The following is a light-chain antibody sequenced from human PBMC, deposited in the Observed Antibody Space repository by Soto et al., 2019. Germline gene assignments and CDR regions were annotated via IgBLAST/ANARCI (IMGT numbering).Light chain of an antibody. Sequence: DIQMTQSPSTLSASVGDRVTITCRASQNVNSWLAWYQQKVGKAPKLLIYDASTLEGGVPARFSGSGSGTEFTLTINSLQPDDFATYYCQQYNLYSTFGLGTTLDI. J-gene: IGKJ2*01. CDR1: QNVNSW. CDR2: DAS. CDR3: QQYNLYST. V-gene: IGKV1-5*01.